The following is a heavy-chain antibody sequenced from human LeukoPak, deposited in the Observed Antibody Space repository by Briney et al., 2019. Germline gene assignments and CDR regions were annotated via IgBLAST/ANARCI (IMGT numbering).Heavy chain of an antibody. CDR1: GFTFDDYA. Sequence: GRSLRLSCAASGFTFDDYAMHWVRQAPGKGLEWVSLISGDGGSTYYADSVKGRFTISRDNSKNSLYLQMNSLRTEDTALYYCTKDFNWNYGRPDYWGQGTLVTVSS. D-gene: IGHD1-7*01. V-gene: IGHV3-43*02. CDR3: TKDFNWNYGRPDY. CDR2: ISGDGGST. J-gene: IGHJ4*02.